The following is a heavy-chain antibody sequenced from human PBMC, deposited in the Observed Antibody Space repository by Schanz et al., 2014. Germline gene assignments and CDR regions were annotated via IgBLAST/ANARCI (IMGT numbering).Heavy chain of an antibody. CDR1: GFSFSGYG. D-gene: IGHD6-19*01. J-gene: IGHJ4*02. CDR2: IRFDASAK. Sequence: QVQLVESGGGVAQPGGSLRLSCAASGFSFSGYGMHWVRQAPGKGLEWVAYIRFDASAKYYGDSVEGRFTISRENAKKKREGKRKRRRNEEKELYYCVGIHVAVAEAFYWGQGALVIVS. CDR3: VGIHVAVAEAFY. V-gene: IGHV3-30*02.